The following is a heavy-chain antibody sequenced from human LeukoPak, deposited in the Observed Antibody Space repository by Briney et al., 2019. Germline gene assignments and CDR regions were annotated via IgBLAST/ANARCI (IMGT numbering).Heavy chain of an antibody. V-gene: IGHV4-39*07. Sequence: PSETLSLTCTVSGGSISSSSYYWGWIRQPPGKGLEWIGSMYYSGSGSTYYNPSLKSRVTISVDTSKNQFSLKLSSVTAADTAVYYCARDRHGSGSAHSFDPWGQGTLVTVSS. CDR3: ARDRHGSGSAHSFDP. J-gene: IGHJ5*02. D-gene: IGHD3-10*01. CDR1: GGSISSSSYY. CDR2: MYYSGSGST.